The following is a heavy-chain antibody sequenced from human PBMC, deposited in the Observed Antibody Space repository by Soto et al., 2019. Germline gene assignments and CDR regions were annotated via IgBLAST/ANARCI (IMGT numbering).Heavy chain of an antibody. V-gene: IGHV1-18*01. D-gene: IGHD3-10*01. CDR2: ISAYNGNT. CDR3: ASDTTPGNDYGSVSYYYYGTDV. Sequence: ASVKVSCKASGYTFTSYGISWVLQAPGQGLEWMGWISAYNGNTNYAQKLQGRVTMTTDTSTSTAYMELRSLRSDDTAVYYCASDTTPGNDYGSVSYYYYGTDVW. CDR1: GYTFTSYG. J-gene: IGHJ6*01.